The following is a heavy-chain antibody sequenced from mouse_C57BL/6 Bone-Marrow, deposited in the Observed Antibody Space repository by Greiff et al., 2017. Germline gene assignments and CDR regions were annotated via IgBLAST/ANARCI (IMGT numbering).Heavy chain of an antibody. CDR3: ARDDTTVVAKGWYFDV. CDR1: GFTFSSYA. CDR2: ISDGGSYT. J-gene: IGHJ1*03. D-gene: IGHD1-1*01. V-gene: IGHV5-4*01. Sequence: EVMLVESGGGLVKPGGSLKLSCAASGFTFSSYAMSWVRQTPEKRLEWVATISDGGSYTYYPDNVKGRFTISRDNAKNNLYLQMSHLKSEDTAMYYCARDDTTVVAKGWYFDVWGTGTTVTVSS.